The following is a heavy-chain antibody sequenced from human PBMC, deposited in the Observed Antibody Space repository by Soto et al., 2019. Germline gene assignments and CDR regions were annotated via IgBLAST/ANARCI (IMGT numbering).Heavy chain of an antibody. D-gene: IGHD1-1*01. V-gene: IGHV5-51*01. Sequence: GGSLKISCKGSGYSFTNYWIAWVRQMPGKGLEWMGIIYPGDSDTTYSQAFQGQVTISADKSISTAYLQWSSLRASDTAVYYCARRHSLCINSPSSDYFDFWGQGTLVTVSS. CDR1: GYSFTNYW. CDR3: ARRHSLCINSPSSDYFDF. J-gene: IGHJ4*02. CDR2: IYPGDSDT.